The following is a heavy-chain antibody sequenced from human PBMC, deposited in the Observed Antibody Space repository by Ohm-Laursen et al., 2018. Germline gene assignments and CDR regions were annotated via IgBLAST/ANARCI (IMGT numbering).Heavy chain of an antibody. CDR2: IYSGGST. CDR1: GFTVSSNY. Sequence: SLRLSCTAFGFTVSSNYMSWVRQAPGKGLEWVSVIYSGGSTYYADSVKGRFTISRDNSKNTLYLQMNSLRAEDTAVYYCATIGESSPWGQGTLVTVSS. CDR3: ATIGESSP. J-gene: IGHJ5*02. V-gene: IGHV3-66*01. D-gene: IGHD3-10*01.